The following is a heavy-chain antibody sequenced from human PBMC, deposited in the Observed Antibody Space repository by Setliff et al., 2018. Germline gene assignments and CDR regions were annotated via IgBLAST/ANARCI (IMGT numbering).Heavy chain of an antibody. J-gene: IGHJ4*02. V-gene: IGHV3-72*01. Sequence: GGSLRLSCTTSGFTFFSYTMNWVRQAPGKGLEWVARIKKKDERYGTEYAASVTGRFTISRDDSKNSLYLQMNSLKTDDTAVYYCARVAPYCGRDCFSDFLDYWGQGALVTVS. CDR1: GFTFFSYT. D-gene: IGHD2-21*02. CDR3: ARVAPYCGRDCFSDFLDY. CDR2: IKKKDERYGT.